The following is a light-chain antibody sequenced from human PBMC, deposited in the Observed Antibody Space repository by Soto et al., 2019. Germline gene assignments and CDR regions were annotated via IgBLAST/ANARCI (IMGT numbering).Light chain of an antibody. CDR3: QQYGSSST. V-gene: IGKV3-20*01. J-gene: IGKJ1*01. Sequence: EIVLTQSPGTLSLSPGERATLSCRASQSVSSSFLAWYQQRAGQAPRLLIYDASSRATGIPDRFSGSGSGTDFTLTISRLEPEDFAVYYCQQYGSSSTFGQVTKVEIK. CDR2: DAS. CDR1: QSVSSSF.